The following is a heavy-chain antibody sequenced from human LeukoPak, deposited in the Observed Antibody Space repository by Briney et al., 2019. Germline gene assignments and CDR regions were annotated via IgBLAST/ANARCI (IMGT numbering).Heavy chain of an antibody. CDR2: INPSGGSS. CDR3: ARAMVRGRGWFDP. D-gene: IGHD3-10*01. V-gene: IGHV1-46*01. Sequence: ASVKVSCKASGYTFTSYYMHWVRQAPGQGLEWMGIINPSGGSSSYAQKFQGRVTMTRDTSTSTVYMELSSLRSEDTAVYYCARAMVRGRGWFDPWGQGTLVTVSS. J-gene: IGHJ5*02. CDR1: GYTFTSYY.